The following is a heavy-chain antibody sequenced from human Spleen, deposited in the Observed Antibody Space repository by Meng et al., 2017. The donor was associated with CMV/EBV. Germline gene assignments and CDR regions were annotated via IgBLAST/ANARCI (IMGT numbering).Heavy chain of an antibody. CDR2: ISPTNGDT. Sequence: SGYTFTSYLLHWVRLAPGQGLEWMGWISPTNGDTKFAPKFRGRVTLTRDTSISTVYMQMSRLTSDDTAVYYCAKPNYDARDFEYFDYWGQGTLVTVSS. D-gene: IGHD3-16*01. V-gene: IGHV1-2*02. CDR1: GYTFTSYL. J-gene: IGHJ4*02. CDR3: AKPNYDARDFEYFDY.